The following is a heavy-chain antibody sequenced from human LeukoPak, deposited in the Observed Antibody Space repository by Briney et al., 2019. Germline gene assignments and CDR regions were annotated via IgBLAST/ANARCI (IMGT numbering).Heavy chain of an antibody. D-gene: IGHD6-19*01. Sequence: SETLSLTCTVSGESISGFYWNWIRQPPGKGLEWIGYIYYSGSTNYNPSLKSRVTISIDTSKNQFSLKLSSVTAADTAVYYCASSPLIPSGWLGFDFWGQGILVTVS. V-gene: IGHV4-59*08. CDR3: ASSPLIPSGWLGFDF. J-gene: IGHJ4*02. CDR2: IYYSGST. CDR1: GESISGFY.